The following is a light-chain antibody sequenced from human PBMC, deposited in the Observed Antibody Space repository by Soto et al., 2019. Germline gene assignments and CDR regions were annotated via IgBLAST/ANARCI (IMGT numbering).Light chain of an antibody. Sequence: EVVLTQSPATLSLSPGERATLSCRASQRITSYLAWYQQRPGQAPRLLIHDAAYRASGIPERFRGSGSGTAFSLSISSLEPDDFAVYYCQHRSSWPRSFGRGTTVEV. J-gene: IGKJ1*01. CDR3: QHRSSWPRS. CDR2: DAA. V-gene: IGKV3-11*01. CDR1: QRITSY.